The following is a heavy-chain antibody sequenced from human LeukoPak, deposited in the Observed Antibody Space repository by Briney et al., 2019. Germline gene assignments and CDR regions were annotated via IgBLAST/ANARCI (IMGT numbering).Heavy chain of an antibody. J-gene: IGHJ1*01. CDR2: IIPIFGSI. Sequence: GSSVKVSCKASGGSLSSFALNWVRQTPGQGLEWMGGIIPIFGSINYAQKFQVRVTITADESTNTAYMELNSLRSEDTGVYYCARVMVVAGNGGYFLYWGQGTLVTVSS. V-gene: IGHV1-69*01. CDR1: GGSLSSFA. CDR3: ARVMVVAGNGGYFLY. D-gene: IGHD2-15*01.